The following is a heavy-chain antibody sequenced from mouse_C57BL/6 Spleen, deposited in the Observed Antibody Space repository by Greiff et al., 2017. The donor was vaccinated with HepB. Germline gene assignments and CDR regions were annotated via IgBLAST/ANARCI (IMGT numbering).Heavy chain of an antibody. Sequence: VKLMESGAELVKPGASVKISCKASGYTFTDYYINWVKQRPGQGLEWIGKSGPGSGSTYYNEKFKGKATLTADKSSSTAYMQLSSLTSEDSAVYFCARHGLHAMDYWGQGTSVTVSS. CDR1: GYTFTDYY. CDR3: ARHGLHAMDY. V-gene: IGHV1-77*01. D-gene: IGHD1-1*02. J-gene: IGHJ4*01. CDR2: SGPGSGST.